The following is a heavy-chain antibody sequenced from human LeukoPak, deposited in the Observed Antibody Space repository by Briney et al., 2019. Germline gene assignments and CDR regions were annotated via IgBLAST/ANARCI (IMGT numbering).Heavy chain of an antibody. V-gene: IGHV3-64*01. Sequence: GGSLRLSCAASGFTFSSYAMHWVRQAPGKGLEYVSAISSNGGSTYYANSVKGRFTISRDNSKNTLYLQMGSLRTEDMAVYYCARVGYSSSWSPSDYWGQGALVTVSS. D-gene: IGHD6-13*01. J-gene: IGHJ4*02. CDR1: GFTFSSYA. CDR2: ISSNGGST. CDR3: ARVGYSSSWSPSDY.